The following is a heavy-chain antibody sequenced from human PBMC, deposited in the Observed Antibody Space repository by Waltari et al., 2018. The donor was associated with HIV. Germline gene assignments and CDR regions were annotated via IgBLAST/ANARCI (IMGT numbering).Heavy chain of an antibody. D-gene: IGHD4-17*01. V-gene: IGHV3-48*02. Sequence: EVQLVESGGGLVQPGGSLRLSCAASGFTFSSYSMNWVRQAPGKGLEWVSYISSSSRTIYYADSVKGRCTISRDNAKNSLYLQMNSLRDEDTAVYYCAGGLMTTSPTWGQGTLVTVSS. J-gene: IGHJ5*02. CDR2: ISSSSRTI. CDR3: AGGLMTTSPT. CDR1: GFTFSSYS.